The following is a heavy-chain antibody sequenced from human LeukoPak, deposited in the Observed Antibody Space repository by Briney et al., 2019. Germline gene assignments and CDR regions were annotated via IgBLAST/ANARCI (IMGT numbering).Heavy chain of an antibody. CDR1: GYTFTGYY. CDR3: AREKTGGAAFDI. D-gene: IGHD7-27*01. CDR2: IKPDSGGT. J-gene: IGHJ3*02. Sequence: SVKVSCKASGYTFTGYYMHWVRQTPGQGLEWVGWIKPDSGGTNYAQQFQGRVTMTRDTSINRAYMELSRLRSDDTALYYCAREKTGGAAFDIWGQGTMVTVSS. V-gene: IGHV1-2*02.